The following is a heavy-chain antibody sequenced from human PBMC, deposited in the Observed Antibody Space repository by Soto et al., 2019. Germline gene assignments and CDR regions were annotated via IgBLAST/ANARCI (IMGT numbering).Heavy chain of an antibody. D-gene: IGHD3-9*01. CDR1: GYTFTSYG. V-gene: IGHV1-18*01. J-gene: IGHJ6*02. CDR3: ARDGTYYDILTGFYYYYGMDV. CDR2: ISAYNGNT. Sequence: QVQLVQSGAEVKKPGASVKVSCKASGYTFTSYGISWVRQAPGQGLEWMGWISAYNGNTNYAQKIQGRVTMTTDTSTSIAYMELRSLRSDDTAVYYCARDGTYYDILTGFYYYYGMDVWGQGTTVTVSS.